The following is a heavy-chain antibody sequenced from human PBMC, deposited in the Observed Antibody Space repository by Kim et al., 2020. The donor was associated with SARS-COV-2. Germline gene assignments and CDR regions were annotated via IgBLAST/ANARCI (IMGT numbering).Heavy chain of an antibody. Sequence: GGSLRLSCAASGFTFSDYYMSWIRQAPGKGLEWVSYISSSGSTIYYADPVKGRFTISRDNAKNSLYLQMNSLRAEDTAVYYCARVWDIVATMVFDYWGQGTLVTVSS. CDR3: ARVWDIVATMVFDY. V-gene: IGHV3-11*01. CDR1: GFTFSDYY. D-gene: IGHD5-12*01. CDR2: ISSSGSTI. J-gene: IGHJ4*02.